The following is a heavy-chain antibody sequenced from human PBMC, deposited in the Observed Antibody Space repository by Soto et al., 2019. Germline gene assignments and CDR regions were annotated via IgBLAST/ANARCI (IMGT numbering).Heavy chain of an antibody. CDR1: GFTFSTAW. CDR3: PTWFTDLYYFDY. V-gene: IGHV3-15*01. CDR2: IKSKTDGGTT. Sequence: EVQLVESGGGLVKPGGSLRLSCAASGFTFSTAWLSWVRQAPGKGLEWVGRIKSKTDGGTTDYAAPVKGRFTISRDDSKNTLYLQMNSLKTEDTAVYYCPTWFTDLYYFDYWGQGTLVTVSS. D-gene: IGHD3-10*01. J-gene: IGHJ4*02.